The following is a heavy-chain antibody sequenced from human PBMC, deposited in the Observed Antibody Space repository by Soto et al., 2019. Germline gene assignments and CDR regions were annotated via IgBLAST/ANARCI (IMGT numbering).Heavy chain of an antibody. CDR1: GGSIGSSGYY. J-gene: IGHJ5*02. V-gene: IGHV4-39*01. CDR3: ARHQSHSSSYVDP. Sequence: PLEPQSLTCTVSGGSIGSSGYYWGWIRQPPGKGLEWIGSIFYSGNTYYNPSLKSRVTISVDTSKNQFSLKLSSVTAADTAVYYCARHQSHSSSYVDPWGQGTLVTVSS. D-gene: IGHD6-13*01. CDR2: IFYSGNT.